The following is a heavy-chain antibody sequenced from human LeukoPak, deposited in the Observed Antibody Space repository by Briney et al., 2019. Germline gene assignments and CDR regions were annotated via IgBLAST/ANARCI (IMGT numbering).Heavy chain of an antibody. CDR3: ARERRDGYNLYYFDL. CDR1: GYSISSGYY. Sequence: SETLSLTCAVSGYSISSGYYWGWIRQPPGKGLEWIGSTYHSGSTYYNPSLKSRVTISVDTSKNQFSLKLSPVTAADTAVYYCARERRDGYNLYYFDLWGQGTLVTVSS. V-gene: IGHV4-38-2*02. D-gene: IGHD5-24*01. J-gene: IGHJ4*02. CDR2: TYHSGST.